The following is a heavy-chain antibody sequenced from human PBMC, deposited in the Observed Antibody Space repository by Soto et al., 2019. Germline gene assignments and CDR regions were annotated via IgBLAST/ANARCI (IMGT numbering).Heavy chain of an antibody. CDR1: GGSVGNCYG. J-gene: IGHJ6*02. Sequence: QVQLQESGPGLVKPSVTLSLTCAVSGGSVGNCYGWSWVRQHPGKGLEWIVEIHHTGSTNYNPSLKSRVTISHDKSMTLVSLKLSSVTAADTAVYCCARASLDIRLKMVYYYGMDVWGQWTTVTVSS. CDR2: IHHTGST. D-gene: IGHD2-8*01. CDR3: ARASLDIRLKMVYYYGMDV. V-gene: IGHV4-4*01.